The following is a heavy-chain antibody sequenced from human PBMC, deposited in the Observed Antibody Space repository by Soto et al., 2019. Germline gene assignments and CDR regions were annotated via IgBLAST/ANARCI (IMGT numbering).Heavy chain of an antibody. J-gene: IGHJ6*02. D-gene: IGHD2-15*01. CDR1: GFIFISFG. Sequence: TGGSLRLSCAASGFIFISFGMHWVRQAPGKGLEWVAHIWYDGSNTYYADSVKGRFTISRDNAKNSLYLQMNSLRAEDTAVYYCARDRGYDAHDYYYNAMDVWGQGTTVTVSS. V-gene: IGHV3-33*01. CDR2: IWYDGSNT. CDR3: ARDRGYDAHDYYYNAMDV.